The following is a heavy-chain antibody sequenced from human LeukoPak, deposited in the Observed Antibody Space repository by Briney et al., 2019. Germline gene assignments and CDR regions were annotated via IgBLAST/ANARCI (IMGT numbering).Heavy chain of an antibody. CDR2: IRSKAYRGTT. CDR1: AFNFGDHA. CDR3: TRGPIQLWIHNAMDV. D-gene: IGHD5-18*01. V-gene: IGHV3-49*04. J-gene: IGHJ6*02. Sequence: GGSLRLSCTASAFNFGDHAMSWVRQAPGKGLEWVGFIRSKAYRGTTEYAASVTGRFTISRDDSKSIAFLQMNSLKTEDTALYYCTRGPIQLWIHNAMDVWGQGTTVTVSS.